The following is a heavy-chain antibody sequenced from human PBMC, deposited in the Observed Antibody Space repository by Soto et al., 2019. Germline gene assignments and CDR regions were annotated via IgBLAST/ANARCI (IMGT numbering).Heavy chain of an antibody. CDR1: GGTFSNYV. J-gene: IGHJ4*02. D-gene: IGHD1-7*01. Sequence: QVQLVHSGAEVKKPGSSVKDSCKASGGTFSNYVVNWVRQAPGQGLEWMGRIIPISGAANYAQKFQGRVTITANKSTSTSYMELSRLRSEDTAVYYCARDMTRTVVPYFDFWGQGTLGTVSS. V-gene: IGHV1-69*06. CDR2: IIPISGAA. CDR3: ARDMTRTVVPYFDF.